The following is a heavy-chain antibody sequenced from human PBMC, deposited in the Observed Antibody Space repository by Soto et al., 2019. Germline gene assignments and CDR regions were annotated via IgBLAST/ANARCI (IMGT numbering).Heavy chain of an antibody. Sequence: QVQLVQSGAEVKKPGSSVKVSCKASGGTFTNFAFSWVRQAPGQGPEWMGGIIPIFGTPNYAQRFQARLPITADESTSTAYMELSGLRSEDTAVYYCARGGDIEAAVAKSEYYYGMDFWGQGTTVTVSS. J-gene: IGHJ6*02. V-gene: IGHV1-69*01. CDR3: ARGGDIEAAVAKSEYYYGMDF. CDR1: GGTFTNFA. D-gene: IGHD6-13*01. CDR2: IIPIFGTP.